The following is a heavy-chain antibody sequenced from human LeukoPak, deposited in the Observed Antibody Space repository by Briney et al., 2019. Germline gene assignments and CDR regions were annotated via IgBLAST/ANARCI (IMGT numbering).Heavy chain of an antibody. J-gene: IGHJ4*02. CDR1: GGTFSSYA. V-gene: IGHV1-69*04. CDR2: IIPILGIA. CDR3: ARDFLVEDYTDYFVDY. D-gene: IGHD4-11*01. Sequence: SVKVSCKASGGTFSSYAISWVRQAPGQGLEWMGRIIPILGIANYAQKFQGRVTVTADNSTSTAYMELSSLRSEDTAVYYCARDFLVEDYTDYFVDYWGQGTLVTVSS.